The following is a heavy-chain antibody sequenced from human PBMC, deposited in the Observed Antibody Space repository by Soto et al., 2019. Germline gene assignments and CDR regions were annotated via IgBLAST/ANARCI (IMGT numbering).Heavy chain of an antibody. CDR1: SGSISNNNW. V-gene: IGHV4-4*02. J-gene: IGHJ4*02. D-gene: IGHD1-1*01. Sequence: QVQLQESGPGLVKPSGTLSLTRAVSSGSISNNNWWTWVRQPPGKGLEWIGEIYPSGSTNYNPSLKSRVTISVDKSKNQFSLKLSSVTAADTAVYYCASGKDPVGTAATTRYFDYWGRGTLVTVSS. CDR3: ASGKDPVGTAATTRYFDY. CDR2: IYPSGST.